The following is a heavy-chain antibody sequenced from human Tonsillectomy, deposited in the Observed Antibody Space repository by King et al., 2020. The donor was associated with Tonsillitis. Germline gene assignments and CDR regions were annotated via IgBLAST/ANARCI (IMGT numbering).Heavy chain of an antibody. D-gene: IGHD3-22*01. CDR1: GYSISSGYY. CDR2: IYHSGST. J-gene: IGHJ1*01. V-gene: IGHV4-38-2*01. Sequence: QLQESGPGLVKPSETLSLTCAVSGYSISSGYYWGWIRQPPGKGLEWIGSIYHSGSTYYNPSLKSRVTISVDTSKNQFSLKLSSVTAADTAGYYCARLEGTYYYDSSGYSAEYFQHWGQGTLVTVSS. CDR3: ARLEGTYYYDSSGYSAEYFQH.